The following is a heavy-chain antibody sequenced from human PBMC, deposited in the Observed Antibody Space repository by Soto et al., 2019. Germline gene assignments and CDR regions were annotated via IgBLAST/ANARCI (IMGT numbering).Heavy chain of an antibody. D-gene: IGHD4-17*01. J-gene: IGHJ5*02. CDR1: GYTFTGYY. CDR3: ARDLDCGDYVTLLDWFDP. CDR2: INPNSGGT. Sequence: ASVKVSCKASGYTFTGYYMHWVRQAPGQGLEWMGWINPNSGGTNYAQKFQGRVTMTRDTSISTAYMELSRLRSDDTAVYYCARDLDCGDYVTLLDWFDPWGQGTLVTVSS. V-gene: IGHV1-2*02.